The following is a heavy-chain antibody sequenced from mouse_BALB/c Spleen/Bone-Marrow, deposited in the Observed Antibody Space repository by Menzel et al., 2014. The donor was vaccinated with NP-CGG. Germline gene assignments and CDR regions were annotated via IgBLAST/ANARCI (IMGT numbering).Heavy chain of an antibody. CDR3: ARSRILKVGFAN. CDR2: ISSGSRTI. J-gene: IGHJ3*01. CDR1: GFTFSSFG. Sequence: EVQVVESGGGLVQPGGSRKLSCAASGFTFSSFGMHWVRQAPEKGLEWVAYISSGSRTIYYADTVKGRFTISRDKPKKTLFLQISSIRSESTAMYYSARSRILKVGFANGAKGTLGPVSA. D-gene: IGHD1-3*01. V-gene: IGHV5-17*02.